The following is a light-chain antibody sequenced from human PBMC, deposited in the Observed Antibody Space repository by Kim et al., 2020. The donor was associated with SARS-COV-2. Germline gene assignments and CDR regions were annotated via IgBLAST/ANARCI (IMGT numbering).Light chain of an antibody. CDR3: QTWGTGIRV. CDR1: SGHSSYA. J-gene: IGLJ3*02. Sequence: SVKLTCTLSSGHSSYAIAWHQQQPEKGPRYLMKVNSGGSHTKGDGIPDRFSGSSSGAERYLTISSLQSEDEADYYCQTWGTGIRVFGGGTQPTVL. V-gene: IGLV4-69*01. CDR2: VNSGGSH.